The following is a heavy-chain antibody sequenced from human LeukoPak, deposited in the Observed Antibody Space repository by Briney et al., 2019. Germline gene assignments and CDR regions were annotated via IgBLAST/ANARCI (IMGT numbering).Heavy chain of an antibody. Sequence: GGSLRLSCAASGFTFSSYWMSWVRQAPGKGLEWVANIKQDGSEKYYVYSVKGRFTISRDNAKHSLYLQMNSRRAEDTAVYYCARTVYSSGWDFDYWGQGTLVTDCS. CDR2: IKQDGSEK. CDR3: ARTVYSSGWDFDY. J-gene: IGHJ4*02. D-gene: IGHD6-19*01. V-gene: IGHV3-7*01. CDR1: GFTFSSYW.